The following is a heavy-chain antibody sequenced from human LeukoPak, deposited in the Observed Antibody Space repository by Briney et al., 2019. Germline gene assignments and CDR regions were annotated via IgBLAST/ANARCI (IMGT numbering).Heavy chain of an antibody. CDR3: ASEPFNGYSSGWYFFGY. D-gene: IGHD6-19*01. Sequence: GGSLRLSCAASGFTFSSYWMNWVRQAPGKGLEWVANIKQDGSEKYYVDSVKGRFTISRDNAKNSLYLQMNSLRAEDTAVYYCASEPFNGYSSGWYFFGYWGQGTLVTVSS. CDR1: GFTFSSYW. V-gene: IGHV3-7*01. CDR2: IKQDGSEK. J-gene: IGHJ4*02.